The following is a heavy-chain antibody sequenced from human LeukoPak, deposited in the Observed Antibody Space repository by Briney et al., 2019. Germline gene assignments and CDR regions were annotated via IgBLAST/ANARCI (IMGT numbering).Heavy chain of an antibody. Sequence: ASVKVSCKASGYTFTSYYMLWVRQAPGQGLEWMGIINPSGGSTSYAQKFQGRVTMTRDTSTSTVYMELSSLRSEDTDVYYCARSRIAVAGPPSSWGQGTLVTVSS. J-gene: IGHJ4*02. CDR1: GYTFTSYY. D-gene: IGHD6-19*01. V-gene: IGHV1-46*03. CDR2: INPSGGST. CDR3: ARSRIAVAGPPSS.